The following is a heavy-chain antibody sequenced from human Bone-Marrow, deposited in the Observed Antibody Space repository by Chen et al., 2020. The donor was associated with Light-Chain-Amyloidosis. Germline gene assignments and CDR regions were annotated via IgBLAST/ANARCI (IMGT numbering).Heavy chain of an antibody. D-gene: IGHD3-22*01. CDR3: ARDRANYDSSGYLY. CDR1: GFTFSSYG. J-gene: IGHJ4*02. V-gene: IGHV3-33*01. CDR2: IWYDGSNK. Sequence: QVQLVESGGGVVQPGRSLRLSCAASGFTFSSYGMHWVRQAPGKGLEWVAVIWYDGSNKYYADSVKGRFTISRDNSKNTLYLQMNSLRAEDTAVYYCARDRANYDSSGYLYWGQGTLVTVSS.